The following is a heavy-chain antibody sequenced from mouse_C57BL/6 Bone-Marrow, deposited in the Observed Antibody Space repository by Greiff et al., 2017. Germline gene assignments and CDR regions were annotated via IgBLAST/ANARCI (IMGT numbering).Heavy chain of an antibody. CDR3: ARCHYYGSSSYWYFDV. CDR1: GYSITSDY. Sequence: EVKLVESGPGLAKPSQTLSLTCSVTGYSITSDYWNWIRKFPGNKLEYMGYISYSGSTYYNPSLKSRISITRDTSKNQYYLQLNSVTTEDTATYYCARCHYYGSSSYWYFDVWGTGTTVTVSS. J-gene: IGHJ1*03. V-gene: IGHV3-8*01. D-gene: IGHD1-1*01. CDR2: ISYSGST.